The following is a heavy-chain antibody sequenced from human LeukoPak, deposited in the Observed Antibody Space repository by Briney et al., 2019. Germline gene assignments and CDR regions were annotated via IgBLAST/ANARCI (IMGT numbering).Heavy chain of an antibody. J-gene: IGHJ6*03. CDR1: GFTFSSYW. CDR2: IKQDGSEK. D-gene: IGHD4-11*01. Sequence: PGGSLRLSCAASGFTFSSYWMSWVRQAPGKGLEWVANIKQDGSEKYYVDSVKGRFTISRDNAKNSLYLQMNSLRAEDTAVYYCARVQGGNYYYYMDVWGKGTTVTVSS. CDR3: ARVQGGNYYYYMDV. V-gene: IGHV3-7*01.